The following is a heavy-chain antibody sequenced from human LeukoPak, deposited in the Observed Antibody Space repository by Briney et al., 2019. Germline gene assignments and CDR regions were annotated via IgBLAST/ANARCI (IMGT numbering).Heavy chain of an antibody. CDR3: TKDISHCSQSTCYGGYFDN. V-gene: IGHV3-30*18. Sequence: PGGSLRLSCAASGFTFSNNGMHWVRRGPGRGVEWVAVISFDGSVKYYGDSMKGRFTISRDNSKNTLYLEMNSLRGEDTAVYYCTKDISHCSQSTCYGGYFDNWGQGTLVTVSS. CDR1: GFTFSNNG. D-gene: IGHD2-2*01. CDR2: ISFDGSVK. J-gene: IGHJ4*02.